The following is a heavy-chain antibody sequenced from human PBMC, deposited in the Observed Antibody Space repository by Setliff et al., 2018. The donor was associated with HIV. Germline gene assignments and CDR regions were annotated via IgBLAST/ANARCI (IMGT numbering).Heavy chain of an antibody. D-gene: IGHD2-21*01. CDR2: IYYTGTT. Sequence: PSETLSLTCSVSGGSISTRSPYYWGWIRQPPGKGLEWIGSIYYTGTTNYNPSLKSRVTISVETSKVQFSLKLNSVTVVDTAVYFCARLKRDGTYFFDFWGQGTLVTVSS. V-gene: IGHV4-39*01. CDR1: GGSISTRSPYY. J-gene: IGHJ4*02. CDR3: ARLKRDGTYFFDF.